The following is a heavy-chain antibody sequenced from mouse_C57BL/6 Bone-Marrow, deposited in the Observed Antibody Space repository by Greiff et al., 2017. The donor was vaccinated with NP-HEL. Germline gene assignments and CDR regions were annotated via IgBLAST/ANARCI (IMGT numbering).Heavy chain of an antibody. J-gene: IGHJ4*01. V-gene: IGHV1-55*01. D-gene: IGHD2-1*01. CDR3: ATPGDLLWPPYAMDY. CDR2: IYPGSGST. Sequence: QVQLQQSGAELVKPGASVKMSCKASGYTFTSYWITWVKQRPGQGLEWIGDIYPGSGSTNYNEKFKSKATLTVDTSSSTAYMQLSSLTSEDSAVYYSATPGDLLWPPYAMDYWGQGTSVTVSS. CDR1: GYTFTSYW.